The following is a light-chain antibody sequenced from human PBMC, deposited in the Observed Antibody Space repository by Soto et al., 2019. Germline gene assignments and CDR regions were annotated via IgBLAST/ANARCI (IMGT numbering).Light chain of an antibody. V-gene: IGKV3D-20*02. CDR2: GVS. CDR1: QSVTSNA. Sequence: TLSWCRGERATLSCRASQSVTSNALAWYQQKPGQAPRLLSYGVSSRATGIPDRFSGSGSGTDFTLTISSLEPEDFAVYYCQQRSKWPLTFGAGTKVDIK. CDR3: QQRSKWPLT. J-gene: IGKJ4*01.